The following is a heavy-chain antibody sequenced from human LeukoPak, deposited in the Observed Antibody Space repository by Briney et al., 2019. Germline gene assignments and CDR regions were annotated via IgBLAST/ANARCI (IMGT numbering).Heavy chain of an antibody. D-gene: IGHD6-13*01. V-gene: IGHV3-48*04. Sequence: GGSLRLSCAASGFTFSSYWMSWVRQAPGKGLEWVSYISSSGSTIYYADSVKGRFTISRDNAKNSLYLQMNSPRAEDTAVYYCARASRSFDYWGQGTLVTVSS. CDR3: ARASRSFDY. J-gene: IGHJ4*02. CDR1: GFTFSSYW. CDR2: ISSSGSTI.